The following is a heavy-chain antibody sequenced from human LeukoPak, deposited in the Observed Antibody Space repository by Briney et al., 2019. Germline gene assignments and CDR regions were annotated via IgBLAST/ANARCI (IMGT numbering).Heavy chain of an antibody. CDR2: IYYSGST. Sequence: SETLSLTCTVSGGSISSSSYYWGWIRQPPGKGLEWIGSIYYSGSTYYNPSLKSRVTISVDTSKNQFSLKLSSVTAADTAVYYCARAARYYYDSSGYLAYNWFDPWGQGTQVTVSS. D-gene: IGHD3-22*01. V-gene: IGHV4-39*07. CDR1: GGSISSSSYY. CDR3: ARAARYYYDSSGYLAYNWFDP. J-gene: IGHJ5*02.